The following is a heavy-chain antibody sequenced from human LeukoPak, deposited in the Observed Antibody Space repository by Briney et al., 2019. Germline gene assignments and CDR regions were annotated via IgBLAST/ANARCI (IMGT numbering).Heavy chain of an antibody. CDR2: ISAYNGNT. D-gene: IGHD6-13*01. CDR3: ARGYSSSWYMGLYFDY. J-gene: IGHJ4*02. V-gene: IGHV1-18*01. Sequence: GASVKVSCKASGYTFTSYGISWVRQAPGQGLEWMGWISAYNGNTNYAQKLQGRVTMTTDTSTSTAYMELRSLRPDDTAVYYCARGYSSSWYMGLYFDYWGQGTLVTVSS. CDR1: GYTFTSYG.